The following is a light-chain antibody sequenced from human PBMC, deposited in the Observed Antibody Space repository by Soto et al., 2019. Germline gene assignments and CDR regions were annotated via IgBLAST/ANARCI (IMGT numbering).Light chain of an antibody. Sequence: DIQMTQSPSTLSASVGDRVTITCRASQINSSWLAWYQQKPGKAPKLLIYKASSLESGVPSRFSGSGSWTEFTLTISSLQPDDFATYYCQQYNSYWTFGQGTKVEIK. CDR2: KAS. CDR1: QINSSW. J-gene: IGKJ1*01. V-gene: IGKV1-5*03. CDR3: QQYNSYWT.